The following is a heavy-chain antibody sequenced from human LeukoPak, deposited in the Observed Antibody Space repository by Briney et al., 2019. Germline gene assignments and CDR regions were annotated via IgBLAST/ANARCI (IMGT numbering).Heavy chain of an antibody. Sequence: PSETLSLTCAVYGGSFSGYYWSWIRQPPGKGLEWIGYIYYSGSTNYNPSLKSRVTISVDTSKNQFSLKLSSVTAADTAVYYCARGVPGYSYGQYYFDYWGQGTLVTVSS. V-gene: IGHV4-59*01. J-gene: IGHJ4*02. CDR2: IYYSGST. D-gene: IGHD5-18*01. CDR1: GGSFSGYY. CDR3: ARGVPGYSYGQYYFDY.